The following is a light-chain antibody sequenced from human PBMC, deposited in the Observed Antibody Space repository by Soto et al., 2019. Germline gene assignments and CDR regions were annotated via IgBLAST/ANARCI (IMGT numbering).Light chain of an antibody. CDR2: ASS. CDR1: QRISSY. CDR3: QQSYCIPFT. Sequence: DIPMTQSPSSLSASVGDSVTITCRTSQRISSYLNWYQHSPGKAPKLLIYASSYLQSGVPSSFSGGGSVTDFTLTISSLQPEDFAIYYWQQSYCIPFTFGGGTKVEIK. J-gene: IGKJ4*01. V-gene: IGKV1-39*01.